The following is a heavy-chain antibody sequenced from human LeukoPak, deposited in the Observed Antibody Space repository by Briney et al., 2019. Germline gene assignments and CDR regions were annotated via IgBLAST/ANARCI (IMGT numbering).Heavy chain of an antibody. J-gene: IGHJ5*02. CDR1: GYTFTSYD. CDR3: ARGYCSSTSCYLVLDH. D-gene: IGHD2-2*01. V-gene: IGHV1-8*03. CDR2: MNPNSGNT. Sequence: ASVKVSCKASGYTFTSYDINWVRQATGQGLEWMGWMNPNSGNTGYVQKFQGRVTITRNTSISTAYMELSSLRSEDTAVYYCARGYCSSTSCYLVLDHWGQGTLVTVSS.